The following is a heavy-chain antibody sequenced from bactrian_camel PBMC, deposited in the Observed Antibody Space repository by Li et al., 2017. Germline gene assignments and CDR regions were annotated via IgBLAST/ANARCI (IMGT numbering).Heavy chain of an antibody. CDR3: ATDPPQCLSSEYVTTYNY. CDR1: KFPLTVKC. V-gene: IGHV3S53*01. Sequence: HVQLVESGGGSVQAGGSLTLSCGDPKFPLTVKCMGWFRQAPGKEREGVAQIDSDGVTSYENYVEGRFAISKDSASSLSLQMNNLEPEDTAMYYCATDPPQCLSSEYVTTYNYWGRGTQVTVS. CDR2: IDSDGVT. J-gene: IGHJ4*01.